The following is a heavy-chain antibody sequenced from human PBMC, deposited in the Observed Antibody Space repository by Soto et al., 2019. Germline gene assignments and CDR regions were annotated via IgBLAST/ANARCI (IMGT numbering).Heavy chain of an antibody. CDR3: ARFKRQMTGYYYYYGMDV. CDR1: GFTFSSYW. CDR2: IKQDGSEK. J-gene: IGHJ6*02. Sequence: GGSLRLSCAASGFTFSSYWMSWVRQAPGKGLEWVANIKQDGSEKYYVDSVKGRFTISRDNAKNSLYLQMNSLRAEDTAVYYCARFKRQMTGYYYYYGMDVWGQGTTVTVSS. V-gene: IGHV3-7*05. D-gene: IGHD3-9*01.